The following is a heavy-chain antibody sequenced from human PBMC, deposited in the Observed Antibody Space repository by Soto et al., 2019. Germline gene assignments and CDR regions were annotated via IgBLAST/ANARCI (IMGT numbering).Heavy chain of an antibody. J-gene: IGHJ4*02. CDR2: IFYSGST. CDR1: GGSISSGAYY. Sequence: SETLSLTCTVSGGSISSGAYYWNWIRQHPGKGLEWIGYIFYSGSTYYNPSLKSRVTISADTSENQFSLKLSSVTAADTAVYYCARARGTGSIRRYYLDYWGQGSLVTVSS. D-gene: IGHD2-2*01. CDR3: ARARGTGSIRRYYLDY. V-gene: IGHV4-31*03.